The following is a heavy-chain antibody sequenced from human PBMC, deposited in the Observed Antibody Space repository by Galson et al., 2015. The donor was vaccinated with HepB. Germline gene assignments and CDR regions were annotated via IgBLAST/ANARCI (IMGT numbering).Heavy chain of an antibody. D-gene: IGHD6-19*01. V-gene: IGHV3-30-3*01. Sequence: LRLSCAASGFTFSNYAMYWVRQAPGKGLEWVAVISYEGSNKYYGDSVKGRFTVSRDNSKNTLYLQLNSLRVEDTAVYYCGRGGLRAVAGTKGDCWGQGTLVTGSS. CDR3: GRGGLRAVAGTKGDC. CDR1: GFTFSNYA. CDR2: ISYEGSNK. J-gene: IGHJ4*02.